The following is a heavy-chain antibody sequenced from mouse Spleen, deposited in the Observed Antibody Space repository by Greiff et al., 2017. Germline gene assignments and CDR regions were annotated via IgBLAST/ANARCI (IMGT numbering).Heavy chain of an antibody. D-gene: IGHD2-4*01. CDR1: GFTFSSYG. J-gene: IGHJ4*01. CDR3: ARPIYDCDGLAMGY. V-gene: IGHV5-6*01. CDR2: ISSGGSYT. Sequence: EVKLVQSGGDLVKPGGSLKLSCAASGFTFSSYGMSWVRQTPDKRLEWVATISSGGSYTYYPDSVKGRFTISIDNAKNTLYLQMSSLKSEDTAVCYCARPIYDCDGLAMGYWGQGTSVTVSS.